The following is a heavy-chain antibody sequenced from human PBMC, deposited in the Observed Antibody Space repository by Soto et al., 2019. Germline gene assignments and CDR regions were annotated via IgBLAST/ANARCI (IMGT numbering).Heavy chain of an antibody. D-gene: IGHD6-13*01. CDR2: IVVGSGNT. CDR3: AADAGYSRRWYYDNGMYV. V-gene: IGHV1-58*01. J-gene: IGHJ6*02. Sequence: SVQVSCMASGFTFTSSAVQWVRQARGQRLEWIGWIVVGSGNTNYAQKFQERVTITRDMSTSTAYMELSSLRSEDTAVYYCAADAGYSRRWYYDNGMYVWG. CDR1: GFTFTSSA.